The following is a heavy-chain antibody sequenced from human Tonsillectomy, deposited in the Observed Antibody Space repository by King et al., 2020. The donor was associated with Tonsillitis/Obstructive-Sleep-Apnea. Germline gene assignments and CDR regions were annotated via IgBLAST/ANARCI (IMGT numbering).Heavy chain of an antibody. Sequence: VQLVESGGGVVQPGRSLRLSCAASGFSFSSYGMHWVRQAPGKGLEWVAVIWYDGSNKYNADSVKGRFTISRDNSKNTLYLQMNSLRAEDTAVYYCARDSQWELLLAAFDIWGQGTMVTVSS. J-gene: IGHJ3*02. CDR3: ARDSQWELLLAAFDI. CDR1: GFSFSSYG. V-gene: IGHV3-33*01. D-gene: IGHD1-26*01. CDR2: IWYDGSNK.